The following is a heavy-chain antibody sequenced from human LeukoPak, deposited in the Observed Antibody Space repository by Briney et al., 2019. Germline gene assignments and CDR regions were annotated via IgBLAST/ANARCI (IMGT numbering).Heavy chain of an antibody. CDR1: GFSLSTYG. CDR2: IRFDGTSK. CDR3: ARTPYSGSSLQYYHLDA. Sequence: PGGSLRLSCAASGFSLSTYGIHWVRQTPGGGPGWLTSIRFDGTSKYYATSVKGRFTISRGNSANTAYLHMSSLRPEDTALYYCARTPYSGSSLQYYHLDAWGKGTTVTVSS. D-gene: IGHD1-26*01. V-gene: IGHV3-30*02. J-gene: IGHJ6*04.